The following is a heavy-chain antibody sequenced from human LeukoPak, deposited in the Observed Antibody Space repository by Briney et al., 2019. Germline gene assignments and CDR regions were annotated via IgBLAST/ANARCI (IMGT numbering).Heavy chain of an antibody. CDR2: ISYDGSNK. CDR1: GFTFSSYA. J-gene: IGHJ4*02. CDR3: ARDRIAAPHYYFDY. D-gene: IGHD6-6*01. V-gene: IGHV3-30*01. Sequence: GGSLRLSCAASGFTFSSYAMRWVRQAPGKGLEWVAVISYDGSNKYYADSVKGRLTISRDNSKNTLYLQMNSLRAEDTAVYYCARDRIAAPHYYFDYWGQGTQVTVSS.